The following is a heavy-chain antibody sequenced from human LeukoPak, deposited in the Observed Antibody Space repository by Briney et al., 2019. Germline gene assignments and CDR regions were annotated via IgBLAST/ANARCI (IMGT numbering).Heavy chain of an antibody. V-gene: IGHV1-46*01. Sequence: ASVKVSCKASGYTFTSSYMHWVRQAPGQGLEWMGIINPSGGSTSYAQKFQGRATMTRDTSTSTVYMELSSLRSEDTAVYYCARDLGSYYGSGSQGPFDYWGQGTLVTVSS. CDR3: ARDLGSYYGSGSQGPFDY. J-gene: IGHJ4*02. CDR1: GYTFTSSY. D-gene: IGHD3-10*01. CDR2: INPSGGST.